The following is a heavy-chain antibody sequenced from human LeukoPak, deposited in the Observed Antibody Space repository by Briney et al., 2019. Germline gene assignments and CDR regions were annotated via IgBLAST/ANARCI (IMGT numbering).Heavy chain of an antibody. J-gene: IGHJ4*02. CDR3: AREGGGNSLNY. CDR1: GFTFNSYA. V-gene: IGHV3-23*01. D-gene: IGHD4-23*01. CDR2: ISGSGGST. Sequence: GGSLRLSCAASGFTFNSYAMSWVRQAPGKGLEWVSAISGSGGSTYYADSVKGRFTISRDNSKNTLYLQMNSLRAEDTAVYYCAREGGGNSLNYWGQGTLVTVSS.